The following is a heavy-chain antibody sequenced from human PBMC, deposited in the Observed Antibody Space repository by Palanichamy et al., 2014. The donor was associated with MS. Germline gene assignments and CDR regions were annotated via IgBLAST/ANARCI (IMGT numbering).Heavy chain of an antibody. CDR1: GGSISSGSYY. CDR3: ARGGFLESTGAPVGWWDV. V-gene: IGHV4-61*02. J-gene: IGHJ6*02. CDR2: IYTSGST. Sequence: QVQLQESGPGLVKPSQTLSLTCTVSGGSISSGSYYWSWIRQPAGKGLEWIGRIYTSGSTNYNPSLKSRVTISVDTFKNQFSLKLSSVTAADTAVYYCARGGFLESTGAPVGWWDVWGQGTTVTVSS. D-gene: IGHD3-3*01.